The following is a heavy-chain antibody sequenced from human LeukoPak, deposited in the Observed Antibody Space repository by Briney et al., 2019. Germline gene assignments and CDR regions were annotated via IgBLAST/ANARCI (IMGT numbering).Heavy chain of an antibody. CDR2: IYYSGST. CDR1: GGSISSYY. J-gene: IGHJ4*02. V-gene: IGHV4-59*01. Sequence: SETLSLTCTVSGGSISSYYWSWIRQPPGKGLEWIGYIYYSGSTNYNPSLKSRITISVDTSKNQFSLKLISVTAADTAVYYCATDRANCYFDYWGQGTLVTVSS. CDR3: ATDRANCYFDY.